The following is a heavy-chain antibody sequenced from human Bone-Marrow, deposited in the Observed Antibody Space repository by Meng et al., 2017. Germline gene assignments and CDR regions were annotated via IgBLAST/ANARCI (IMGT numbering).Heavy chain of an antibody. CDR1: GFTFSSYA. V-gene: IGHV3-23*01. J-gene: IGHJ3*02. CDR2: ISGSGGST. CDR3: AKGGSWYKFGYDAFDI. Sequence: GESLKISCAASGFTFSSYAMSWARQAPGKGLEWVSAISGSGGSTYYADSVKGRFTISRDNSKNTLYLQMNSLRAEDTAVYYCAKGGSWYKFGYDAFDIWGQGTMVTVSS. D-gene: IGHD6-13*01.